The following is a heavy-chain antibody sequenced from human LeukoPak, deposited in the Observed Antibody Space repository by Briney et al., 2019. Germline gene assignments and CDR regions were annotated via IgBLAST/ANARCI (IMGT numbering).Heavy chain of an antibody. CDR2: IYHSGST. Sequence: SETLSLTCTVSGYSISSGYYWGWIRQPPGKGLEWIGSIYHSGSTYYNPSLKSRVTMSVDTSKNQFSLKLSSVTAADTAVYYCARGLGYCSGGSCYYYYYYMDVWGKGTTVTVSS. D-gene: IGHD2-15*01. J-gene: IGHJ6*03. V-gene: IGHV4-38-2*02. CDR1: GYSISSGYY. CDR3: ARGLGYCSGGSCYYYYYYMDV.